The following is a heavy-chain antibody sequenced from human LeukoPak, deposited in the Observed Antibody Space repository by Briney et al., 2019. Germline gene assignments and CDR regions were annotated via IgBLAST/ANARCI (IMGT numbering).Heavy chain of an antibody. CDR2: IYPGDSDT. CDR1: GSSFTSYW. Sequence: GESLKISCKGSGSSFTSYWIGWVRQLPGKGLEWMGIIYPGDSDTRYSPSFQGQVTISADKSISTAYLQWSSLKASDTAMYYCARHWDYGDDNNWFDPWGQGTLVTVSS. CDR3: ARHWDYGDDNNWFDP. D-gene: IGHD4-17*01. J-gene: IGHJ5*02. V-gene: IGHV5-51*01.